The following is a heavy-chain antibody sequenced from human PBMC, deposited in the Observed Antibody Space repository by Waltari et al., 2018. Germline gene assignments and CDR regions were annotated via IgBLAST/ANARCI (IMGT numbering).Heavy chain of an antibody. J-gene: IGHJ3*01. Sequence: IXLKESGPQXVKPTQTLTLTCTFSGFSLTTSGVGVGXIRQPPGKALEWLALIYWDDDKHFSPSLKXRLTITKDTSKNXVVXTMAXXGXVDTGRYXXXHSRXNIVVVRRASXHRTFDFXGLGTMVTVXS. D-gene: IGHD2-15*01. CDR1: GFSLTTSGVG. CDR3: XHSRXNIVVVRRASXHRTFDF. CDR2: IYWDDDK. V-gene: IGHV2-5*02.